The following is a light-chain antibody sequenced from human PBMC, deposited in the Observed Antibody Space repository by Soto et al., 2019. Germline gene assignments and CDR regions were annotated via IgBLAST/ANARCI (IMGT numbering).Light chain of an antibody. CDR3: QQYHNWPIT. J-gene: IGKJ4*01. Sequence: EIVMTQSPATLSLSPGERAALSCRASQSVSSYLAWYQQKPGQAPRLLIYDASNRATGIPARFSGSGSGTDFTLTISSLEPEDFAVYYCQQYHNWPITFGEGTKV. CDR1: QSVSSY. V-gene: IGKV3-11*01. CDR2: DAS.